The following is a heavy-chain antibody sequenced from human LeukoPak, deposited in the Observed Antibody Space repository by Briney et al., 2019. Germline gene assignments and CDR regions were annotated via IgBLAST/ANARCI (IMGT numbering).Heavy chain of an antibody. Sequence: GPLRLSCAASGFTCSIYAMSWVRQAPGRGLEWVSIISGSGDNTYYAESVKGRFTISRDNAKNSLYLQMNSLRAEDTAVYYCARDVGEGFWSGYYAPPYYFDYWGQGTLVTVSS. D-gene: IGHD3-3*01. V-gene: IGHV3-23*01. CDR3: ARDVGEGFWSGYYAPPYYFDY. J-gene: IGHJ4*02. CDR1: GFTCSIYA. CDR2: ISGSGDNT.